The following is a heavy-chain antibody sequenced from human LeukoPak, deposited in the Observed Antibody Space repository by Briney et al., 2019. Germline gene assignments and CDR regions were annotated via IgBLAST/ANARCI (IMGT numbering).Heavy chain of an antibody. CDR3: ARDLFTRYYMDV. V-gene: IGHV3-74*01. Sequence: GGSLRLSCAASGFTFSDYWMYWVRQAPGKGLVWVSLIKTDGTSTIYADSVKGRFTISRDNARSSLYLQINSLRAEDTAVYYCARDLFTRYYMDVWGEGTTVTISS. J-gene: IGHJ6*03. CDR2: IKTDGTST. D-gene: IGHD2-21*01. CDR1: GFTFSDYW.